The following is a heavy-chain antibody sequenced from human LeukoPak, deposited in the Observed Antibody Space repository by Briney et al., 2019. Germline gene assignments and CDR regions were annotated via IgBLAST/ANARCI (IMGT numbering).Heavy chain of an antibody. Sequence: ASVKVSCKASGYTLTSYGISWVRQAPGQGLEWMGWISAYNGNTNYAQKLQGRVTMTTDTSTSTAYMELRSLRSDDTAVYYCARLTSYDILTGTLFYYYYGMDVWGQGTTVTVSS. CDR3: ARLTSYDILTGTLFYYYYGMDV. J-gene: IGHJ6*02. V-gene: IGHV1-18*01. CDR2: ISAYNGNT. D-gene: IGHD3-9*01. CDR1: GYTLTSYG.